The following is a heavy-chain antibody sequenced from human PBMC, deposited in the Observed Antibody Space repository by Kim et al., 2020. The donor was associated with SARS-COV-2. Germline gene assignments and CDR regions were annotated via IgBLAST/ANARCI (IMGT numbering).Heavy chain of an antibody. D-gene: IGHD1-26*01. CDR1: GGSISSSSYY. CDR3: ARHPIEYSGSYFGFDY. V-gene: IGHV4-39*01. Sequence: SETLSLTCTVSGGSISSSSYYWGWIRQPPGKGLEWIGSIYYSGSTYYNPSLKSRVTISVDTSKNQFSLKLSSVTAADTAVYYCARHPIEYSGSYFGFDYWGQGTLVTVSS. J-gene: IGHJ4*02. CDR2: IYYSGST.